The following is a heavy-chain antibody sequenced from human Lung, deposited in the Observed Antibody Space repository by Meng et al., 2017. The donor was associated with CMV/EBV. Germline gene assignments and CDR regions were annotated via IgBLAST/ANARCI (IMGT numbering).Heavy chain of an antibody. Sequence: GESPKTSRAAPGFTFSCFAMSWVRQAPGKGLGWVSAISGSGGSTYYADSVKGRFTISRDNSKNMLHLQMNSLRAEDTAVYYCAKGGRRFLEWLSSHNYYYGMDVWXQGTTVXVSS. J-gene: IGHJ6*02. CDR3: AKGGRRFLEWLSSHNYYYGMDV. CDR2: ISGSGGST. CDR1: GFTFSCFA. D-gene: IGHD3-3*01. V-gene: IGHV3-23*01.